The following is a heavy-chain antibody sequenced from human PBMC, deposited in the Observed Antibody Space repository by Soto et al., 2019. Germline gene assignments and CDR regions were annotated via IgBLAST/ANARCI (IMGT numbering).Heavy chain of an antibody. CDR1: GFTFSSYA. CDR2: ISYDGSNK. Sequence: GGSLRLSCAASGFTFSSYAMHWVRQAPGKGLEWVAVISYDGSNKYYADSVKGRFTISRDNSKNTLYLQMNSLRAEDTAVYYCARDEIGYSYGFGYWAQGTLVTVSS. CDR3: ARDEIGYSYGFGY. V-gene: IGHV3-30-3*01. J-gene: IGHJ4*02. D-gene: IGHD5-18*01.